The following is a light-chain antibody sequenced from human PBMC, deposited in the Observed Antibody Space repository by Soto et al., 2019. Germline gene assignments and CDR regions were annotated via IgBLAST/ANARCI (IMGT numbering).Light chain of an antibody. CDR1: ETVTSKF. Sequence: EIVLTQSPGTLSLSPGETATLSCEASETVTSKFLAWYQQKPGQAPRLLIYGASNRASGISDRFSGSGSGTDFTLTIFSLEPEDFAVYHCQQYGLSPYSFGQGTKVE. J-gene: IGKJ2*01. V-gene: IGKV3-20*01. CDR3: QQYGLSPYS. CDR2: GAS.